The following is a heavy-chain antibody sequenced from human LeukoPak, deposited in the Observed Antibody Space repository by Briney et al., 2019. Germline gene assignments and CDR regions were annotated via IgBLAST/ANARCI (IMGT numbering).Heavy chain of an antibody. Sequence: TSVKVSCKASGGTFSSYAMSWVRQAPGQGLEWMGRIIPILGIANYAQKFQGRVTITADKSTSTAYMELSSLRSEDTAVYYCARALTTVTTYFDYWGQGTLVTVSS. CDR2: IIPILGIA. CDR1: GGTFSSYA. J-gene: IGHJ4*02. V-gene: IGHV1-69*04. D-gene: IGHD4-17*01. CDR3: ARALTTVTTYFDY.